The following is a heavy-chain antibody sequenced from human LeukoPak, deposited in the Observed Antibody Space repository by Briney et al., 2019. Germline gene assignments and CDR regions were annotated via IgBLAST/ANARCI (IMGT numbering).Heavy chain of an antibody. CDR3: APQQTYSPYNWFDP. V-gene: IGHV3-74*03. J-gene: IGHJ5*02. Sequence: GGSLRLSCVGSGFTISNYWMHWVRQAPGTGLAWASRIHPDGSITTYADSVKGRFTISRDNAKNTLYLQMNSLRAEDTAVYYCAPQQTYSPYNWFDPWGQGTLVTVSS. D-gene: IGHD5-12*01. CDR1: GFTISNYW. CDR2: IHPDGSIT.